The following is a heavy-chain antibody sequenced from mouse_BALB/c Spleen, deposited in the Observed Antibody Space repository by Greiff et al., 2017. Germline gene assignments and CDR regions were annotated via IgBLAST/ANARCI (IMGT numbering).Heavy chain of an antibody. CDR1: GYTFTSYW. CDR2: INPSTGYT. V-gene: IGHV1-7*01. Sequence: VQLVESGAELAKPGASVKMSCKASGYTFTSYWMHWVKQRPGQGLEWIGYINPSTGYTEYNQKFKDKATLTADKSSSTAYMQLSSLTSEDSAVYYCARSYYGSSLDYWGQGTTLTVSS. D-gene: IGHD1-1*01. J-gene: IGHJ2*01. CDR3: ARSYYGSSLDY.